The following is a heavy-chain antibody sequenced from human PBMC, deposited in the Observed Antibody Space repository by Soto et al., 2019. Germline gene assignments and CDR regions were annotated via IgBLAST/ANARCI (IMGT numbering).Heavy chain of an antibody. CDR2: IYSGGST. CDR3: ARGSSGWYETGYYFDY. D-gene: IGHD6-19*01. V-gene: IGHV3-53*01. Sequence: GGSLRLSCAASGFTVSSNYMSWVRQAPGKGLEWVSVIYSGGSTYYADSVKGRFTISRDNSKNTLYLQMNSLRAEDTAVYYCARGSSGWYETGYYFDYWGQGTLVTVSS. CDR1: GFTVSSNY. J-gene: IGHJ4*02.